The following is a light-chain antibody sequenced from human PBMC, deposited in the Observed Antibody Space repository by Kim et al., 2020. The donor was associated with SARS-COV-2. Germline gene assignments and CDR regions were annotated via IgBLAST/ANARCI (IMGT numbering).Light chain of an antibody. V-gene: IGLV2-14*03. CDR3: ISYTGDNTYV. CDR2: DVT. Sequence: LTQPASVSGSPGQSITISCTGTSSDIGDYDYVSWYQQHPGKAPKLIIYDVTKRPPGVSNRFSASKSGNTASLTISGLQAEDEADYYCISYTGDNTYVFGTGTKVTVL. CDR1: SSDIGDYDY. J-gene: IGLJ1*01.